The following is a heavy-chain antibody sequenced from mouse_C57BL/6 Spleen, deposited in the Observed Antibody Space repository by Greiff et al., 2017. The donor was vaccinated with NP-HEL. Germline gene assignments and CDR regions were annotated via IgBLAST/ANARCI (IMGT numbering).Heavy chain of an antibody. CDR1: GYAFSSSW. J-gene: IGHJ2*01. CDR3: AKRDKAYFGC. V-gene: IGHV1-82*01. D-gene: IGHD3-3*01. Sequence: QVQLQQSGPELVKPGASVKISCKASGYAFSSSWMNWVKQRPGKGLEWIGRIYPGDGDTNYNGKFKGQATLTADQSSSTAYMQLSSLTSEDSAVYFCAKRDKAYFGCWGQGPTLTVSS. CDR2: IYPGDGDT.